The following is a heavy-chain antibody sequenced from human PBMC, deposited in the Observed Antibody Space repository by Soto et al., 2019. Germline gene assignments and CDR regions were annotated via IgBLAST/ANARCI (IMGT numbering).Heavy chain of an antibody. CDR2: ISYDGSNK. J-gene: IGHJ4*02. D-gene: IGHD2-15*01. CDR3: AREGVAATSINFDY. Sequence: VRQAPGKGLEWVAVISYDGSNKYYADSVKGRFTFSRDNSKNTLYLQMNSLRAEDTAVYYCAREGVAATSINFDYWGQGTLVTVSS. V-gene: IGHV3-30-3*01.